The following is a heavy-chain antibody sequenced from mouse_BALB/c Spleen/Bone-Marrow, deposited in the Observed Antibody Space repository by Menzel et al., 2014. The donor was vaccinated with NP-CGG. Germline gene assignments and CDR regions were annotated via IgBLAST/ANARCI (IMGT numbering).Heavy chain of an antibody. Sequence: QVQLQQPGAELATPGASVKMCCKAAGYTFTSYTIQWVKRRPGQGLEWVGYIVPSSGYTDYNQKFKDETTLTADKSASTAYMQLSSLTSADSAVYYCAREARIGVWFPNWGQCTLVPVSA. CDR3: AREARIGVWFPN. CDR2: IVPSSGYT. J-gene: IGHJ3*01. CDR1: GYTFTSYT. V-gene: IGHV1-4*02.